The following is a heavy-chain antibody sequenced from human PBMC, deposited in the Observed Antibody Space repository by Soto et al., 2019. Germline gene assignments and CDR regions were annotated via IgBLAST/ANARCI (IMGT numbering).Heavy chain of an antibody. CDR3: TSPLTGSSTSGPVS. J-gene: IGHJ5*02. Sequence: ETLSLTCTVSDGSISSSSYYWGWIRQPPGKGLEWIGSIFYSGSTYYNPSLKSRVSISVDTSKNQFSLNLKSVTAADTALYYCTSPLTGSSTSGPVSWGQEIPVTVS. CDR2: IFYSGST. CDR1: DGSISSSSYY. D-gene: IGHD3-9*01. V-gene: IGHV4-39*01.